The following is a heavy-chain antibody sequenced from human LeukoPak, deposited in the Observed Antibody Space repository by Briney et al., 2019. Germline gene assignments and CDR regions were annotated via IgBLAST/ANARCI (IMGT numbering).Heavy chain of an antibody. CDR2: FFYSGST. J-gene: IGHJ4*02. Sequence: PSETLSLTCTVSGGSISSYYWSWIRQPPGKGLEWIGYFFYSGSTNYNPSLKSRVTISVDTSKNQFSLKLSSVTAADTAVYYCARGHSSGYYVYFDYWGQGTLVTVSS. V-gene: IGHV4-59*12. CDR3: ARGHSSGYYVYFDY. D-gene: IGHD3-22*01. CDR1: GGSISSYY.